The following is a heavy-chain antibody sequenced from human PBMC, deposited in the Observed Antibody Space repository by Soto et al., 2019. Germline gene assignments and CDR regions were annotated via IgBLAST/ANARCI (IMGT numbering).Heavy chain of an antibody. Sequence: QITLKESGPTLVKPTQTLTLTCTFSGFSLSTSGVAVGWIRQAPRKAPEWLAFIFWDDDKRYSPSLENRLTITKETSKNQVVLTMTHMDPVDTATYYCERILDFWSGYYLSYWGRGTLVTVSS. V-gene: IGHV2-5*02. D-gene: IGHD3-3*01. CDR3: ERILDFWSGYYLSY. CDR1: GFSLSTSGVA. J-gene: IGHJ4*02. CDR2: IFWDDDK.